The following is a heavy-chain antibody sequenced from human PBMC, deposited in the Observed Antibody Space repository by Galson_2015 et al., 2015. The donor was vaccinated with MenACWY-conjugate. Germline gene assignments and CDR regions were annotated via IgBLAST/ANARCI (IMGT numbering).Heavy chain of an antibody. V-gene: IGHV1-3*01. J-gene: IGHJ5*02. CDR3: VSVAYGDS. D-gene: IGHD4-17*01. Sequence: SVKVSCKASGYTFSSYAMHWVPQAPGQRPEWMGWVNGDSGNTKYSQKFQGRVTFTRDTSASTAYMELSSLTFEDTAVYYCVSVAYGDSWGQGTLVTVSS. CDR1: GYTFSSYA. CDR2: VNGDSGNT.